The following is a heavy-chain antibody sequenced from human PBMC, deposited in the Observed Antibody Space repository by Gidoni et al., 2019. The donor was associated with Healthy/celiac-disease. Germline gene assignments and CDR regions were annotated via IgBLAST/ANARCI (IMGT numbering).Heavy chain of an antibody. CDR1: GFTFSSYS. Sequence: EVQLVESGGGLVQPGGSLRLSCAASGFTFSSYSMNWVRQAPGKGLEWVSYISSSSSTIYYADSVKGRFTISRDNAKNSLYLQMNSLRAEDTAVYYCARIKQLAGNYFDYWGQGTLVTVSS. D-gene: IGHD6-13*01. J-gene: IGHJ4*02. CDR3: ARIKQLAGNYFDY. V-gene: IGHV3-48*01. CDR2: ISSSSSTI.